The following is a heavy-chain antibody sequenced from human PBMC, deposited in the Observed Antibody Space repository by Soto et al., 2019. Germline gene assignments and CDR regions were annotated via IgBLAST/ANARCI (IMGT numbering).Heavy chain of an antibody. V-gene: IGHV3-21*06. CDR3: ARESEDLTSNFDY. CDR2: ISSTTNYI. CDR1: GSTFTRYS. J-gene: IGHJ4*02. Sequence: GGSLRLSCAASGSTFTRYSMNWVRQAPGKGLEWVSSISSTTNYIYYGDSMKGRFTISRDDAKNSLYLEMNSLRAGDTAVYYCARESEDLTSNFDYWGQGTLVTVSS.